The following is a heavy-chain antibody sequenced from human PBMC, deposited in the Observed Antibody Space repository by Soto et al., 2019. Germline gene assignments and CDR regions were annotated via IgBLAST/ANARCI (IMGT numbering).Heavy chain of an antibody. Sequence: PSQTLSLTCAISMDSVSNNRATWNWIRQSPSGGLEWLGRTYYRSKWISDYAMSVKGRISINPDTSKNLVSLHLNFVTPEDTAVYYCERDHPDFNSGFDFWGQGAPVTVSS. CDR1: MDSVSNNRAT. J-gene: IGHJ4*02. V-gene: IGHV6-1*01. CDR2: TYYRSKWIS. D-gene: IGHD1-26*01. CDR3: ERDHPDFNSGFDF.